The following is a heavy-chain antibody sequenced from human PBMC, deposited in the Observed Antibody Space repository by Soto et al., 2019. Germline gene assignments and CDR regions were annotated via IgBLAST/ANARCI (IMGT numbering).Heavy chain of an antibody. D-gene: IGHD6-19*01. J-gene: IGHJ3*02. CDR2: INAGNGNT. Sequence: ASVKVSCKASGYTFTSYAMHWVRQAPGQRLEWMGWINAGNGNTKYSQKFQGRVTMTTDTSTSTAYMELRSLRSDDTAVYYCARSSSGWHDALDIWGQGTMVTVSS. CDR3: ARSSSGWHDALDI. CDR1: GYTFTSYA. V-gene: IGHV1-3*01.